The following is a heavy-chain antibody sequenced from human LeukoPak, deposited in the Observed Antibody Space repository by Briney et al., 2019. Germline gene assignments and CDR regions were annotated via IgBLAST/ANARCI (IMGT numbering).Heavy chain of an antibody. CDR2: INHSGST. Sequence: PSETLSLTCAVYGGSFSGYYWSWIRQPPGKGLEWIGEINHSGSTNYNPSLKSRVTISVDTSKNQFSLKLSSATAADTAVYYCARADTRAFGYWGQGTLVTVSS. D-gene: IGHD3-16*01. CDR3: ARADTRAFGY. V-gene: IGHV4-34*01. J-gene: IGHJ4*02. CDR1: GGSFSGYY.